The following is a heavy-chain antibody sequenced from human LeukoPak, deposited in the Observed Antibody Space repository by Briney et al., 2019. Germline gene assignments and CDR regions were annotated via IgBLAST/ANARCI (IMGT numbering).Heavy chain of an antibody. CDR1: GFTFSSNA. Sequence: SGGSLRLSCVVSGFTFSSNAMSWVRQAPGKGLEWVSTISGNGGTTYYADSVKGRFTISRDNSQNTLYLQMNSLRAEDTAVYYCARVARFPMPFDIWGQGTMVTVSS. V-gene: IGHV3-23*01. J-gene: IGHJ3*02. CDR2: ISGNGGTT. CDR3: ARVARFPMPFDI.